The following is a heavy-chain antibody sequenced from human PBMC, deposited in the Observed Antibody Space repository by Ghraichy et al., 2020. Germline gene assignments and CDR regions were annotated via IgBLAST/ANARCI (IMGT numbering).Heavy chain of an antibody. CDR1: GVSISSYH. V-gene: IGHV4-59*01. CDR3: ARKDYGDYVFDY. Sequence: ESLNISCTVSGVSISSYHWSWIRQSPEKGLEWIGYVYSSGSTNYNPSLKSRVTISIDTSKNQFSLKLTSVTAVDTAVYYCARKDYGDYVFDYWGQGTLVTVSS. J-gene: IGHJ4*02. CDR2: VYSSGST. D-gene: IGHD4-17*01.